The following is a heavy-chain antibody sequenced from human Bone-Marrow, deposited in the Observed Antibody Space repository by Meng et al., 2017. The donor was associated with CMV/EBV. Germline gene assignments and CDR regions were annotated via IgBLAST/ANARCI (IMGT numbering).Heavy chain of an antibody. CDR1: GFTFSSYS. J-gene: IGHJ4*02. Sequence: GGSLRLSCAASGFTFSSYSMNWVRQAPGKGLEWVSYISSSSSTIYYADSVKGRFTISRDNAKNSLYLQMNSLRAEDTAVYYCARKIYYGSGSYPDYWGQGTLVTVSS. V-gene: IGHV3-48*04. CDR2: ISSSSSTI. D-gene: IGHD3-10*01. CDR3: ARKIYYGSGSYPDY.